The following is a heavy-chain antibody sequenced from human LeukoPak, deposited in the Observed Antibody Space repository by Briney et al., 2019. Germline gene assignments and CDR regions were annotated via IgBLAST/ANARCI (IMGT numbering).Heavy chain of an antibody. CDR1: GYTFTGYY. CDR3: ARESPYSSPRTFDY. D-gene: IGHD6-13*01. Sequence: ASVKVSCKASGYTFTGYYMHWVRQAPGQGLEWMGWINPNSGGTNYAQKFQGRVTMTRDTSISTAYMELSRLRSDDTAVYYCARESPYSSPRTFDYWGQGTLVTVSS. CDR2: INPNSGGT. J-gene: IGHJ4*02. V-gene: IGHV1-2*02.